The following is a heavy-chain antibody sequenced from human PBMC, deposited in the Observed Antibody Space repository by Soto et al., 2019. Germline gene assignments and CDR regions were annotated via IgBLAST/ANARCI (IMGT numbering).Heavy chain of an antibody. D-gene: IGHD5-18*01. V-gene: IGHV1-69*05. CDR1: GGTFSSYA. CDR2: IIPIFGTA. J-gene: IGHJ3*02. Sequence: SVKVSCKASGGTFSSYAISWVRQAPGQGLEWMGGIIPIFGTANYAQKFQGRVTMTRDTSTSTVYMELSSLRSEGTAVYYCARAYRSRGARAFDIWGQGTMVTVSS. CDR3: ARAYRSRGARAFDI.